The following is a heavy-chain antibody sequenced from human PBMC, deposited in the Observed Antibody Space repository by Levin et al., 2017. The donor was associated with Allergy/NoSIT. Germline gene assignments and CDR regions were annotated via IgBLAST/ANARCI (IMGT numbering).Heavy chain of an antibody. CDR2: ISYDGSNK. D-gene: IGHD3-10*01. CDR3: TKIGSYNDY. Sequence: AGGSLRLSCAASGFTFSSYGMHWVRQAPGKGLEWVAVISYDGSNKYYADSVKGRFTISRDNSKNTLYLQMNSLRAEDTAVYYCTKIGSYNDYWGQGTLVTVSS. J-gene: IGHJ4*02. CDR1: GFTFSSYG. V-gene: IGHV3-30*18.